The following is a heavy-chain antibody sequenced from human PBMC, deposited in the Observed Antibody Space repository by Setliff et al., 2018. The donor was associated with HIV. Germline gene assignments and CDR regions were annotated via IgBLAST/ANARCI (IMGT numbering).Heavy chain of an antibody. CDR3: ARVPTSSWYVTTQRTKEYFHH. Sequence: KTSETLSLTCTVSGGSIKSSSYYWGWIRQPPGKGLEWIGSIYYSGNTYYNPSLKSRVTISEDTSRNQFSLRLSSVTAADTAIYYCARVPTSSWYVTTQRTKEYFHHWGQGTLVTVSS. CDR2: IYYSGNT. CDR1: GGSIKSSSYY. J-gene: IGHJ1*01. V-gene: IGHV4-39*07. D-gene: IGHD6-13*01.